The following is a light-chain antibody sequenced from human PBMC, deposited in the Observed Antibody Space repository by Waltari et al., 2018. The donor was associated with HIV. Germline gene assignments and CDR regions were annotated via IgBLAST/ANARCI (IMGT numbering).Light chain of an antibody. CDR1: RLGDKY. V-gene: IGLV3-1*01. CDR2: QDI. CDR3: QAWDRSNVV. J-gene: IGLJ2*01. Sequence: SYELTQPPSVSVSPGQTASITCSGARLGDKYACWYQQKPGQSPVLVIYQDIKRPSGSPERFSGSNSGNTATLTVSGTQPMDEADYYCQAWDRSNVVFGGGTKLTVL.